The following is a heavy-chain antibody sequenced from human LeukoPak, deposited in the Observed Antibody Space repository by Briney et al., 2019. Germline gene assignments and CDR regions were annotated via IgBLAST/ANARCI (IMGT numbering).Heavy chain of an antibody. V-gene: IGHV3-74*01. CDR1: GFTFSSYW. CDR2: INSDGSST. CDR3: ATIDYSSGWTAFDI. Sequence: PGGSLRLSCAASGFTFSSYWMHWVRHAPGKGLVWVSRINSDGSSTSYADSVKGRFTISRDNAKNTLYLQMNSLRAEDTAVYFCATIDYSSGWTAFDIWGQGTMVTVSS. D-gene: IGHD6-19*01. J-gene: IGHJ3*02.